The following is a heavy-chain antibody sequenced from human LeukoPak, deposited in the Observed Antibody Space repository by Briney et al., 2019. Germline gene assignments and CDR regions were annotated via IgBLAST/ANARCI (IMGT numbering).Heavy chain of an antibody. D-gene: IGHD3-3*01. Sequence: GGSLRLSCAVSGFTVSNYWMHWVRQAPGKGQVWVSRLKSDGSSPGYADSVKGRFTVSGDHAKNTLYLQMNSLTVEDTAVYYCARDQGYDFWSGYLYWGQGTLVTVSS. J-gene: IGHJ4*02. V-gene: IGHV3-74*01. CDR1: GFTVSNYW. CDR2: LKSDGSSP. CDR3: ARDQGYDFWSGYLY.